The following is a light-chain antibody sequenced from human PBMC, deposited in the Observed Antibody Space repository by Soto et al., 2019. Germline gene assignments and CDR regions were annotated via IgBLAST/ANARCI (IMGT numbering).Light chain of an antibody. Sequence: EIVMTQSPATLSVSPGERATLSCRASQGIKDYVAWFQQKPGQAPRLLIYGASTRATAIPARFSGSGSGTEFTLSISSLQSEDFAVYYCQQDNTWPRTFGQGTKVETK. V-gene: IGKV3-15*01. CDR1: QGIKDY. CDR2: GAS. J-gene: IGKJ1*01. CDR3: QQDNTWPRT.